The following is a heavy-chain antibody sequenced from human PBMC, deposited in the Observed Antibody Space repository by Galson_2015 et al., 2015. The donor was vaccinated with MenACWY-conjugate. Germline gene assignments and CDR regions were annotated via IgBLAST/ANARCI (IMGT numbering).Heavy chain of an antibody. Sequence: SLRLSCAASGFTFSSYGMHWVRQAPGKGLEWVAVISYDGSNKYYADSVKGRFTISRDNSKNTLYLQMNSLRAEDTAVYYCAKDVGYCSSTSCFSFGYWGQGTLVTVSS. D-gene: IGHD2-2*01. CDR1: GFTFSSYG. V-gene: IGHV3-30*18. CDR2: ISYDGSNK. CDR3: AKDVGYCSSTSCFSFGY. J-gene: IGHJ4*02.